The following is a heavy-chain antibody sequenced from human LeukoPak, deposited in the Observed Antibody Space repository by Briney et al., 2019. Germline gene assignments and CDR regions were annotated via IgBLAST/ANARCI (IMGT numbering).Heavy chain of an antibody. CDR3: ATTLGYCGGGSCHN. Sequence: SETLSLTCTVSGYSISSGYYWGWIRQPPGKGLEWIGSIYHSGSTYYNPSLKSRITISVDTSKNQFSLKLNSVTAADTAVYYCATTLGYCGGGSCHNWGQGTLVTVSS. V-gene: IGHV4-38-2*02. CDR1: GYSISSGYY. D-gene: IGHD2-15*01. J-gene: IGHJ4*02. CDR2: IYHSGST.